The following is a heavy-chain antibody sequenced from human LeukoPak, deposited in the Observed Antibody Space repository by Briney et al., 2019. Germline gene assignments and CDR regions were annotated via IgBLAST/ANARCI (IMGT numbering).Heavy chain of an antibody. V-gene: IGHV4-59*01. CDR1: GGSITSSY. CDR2: IHYTGST. D-gene: IGHD3-9*01. CDR3: ARGRYSAGDNWFDP. J-gene: IGHJ5*02. Sequence: AEALSLTCTVSGGSITSSYWSWVRQSPGKGLEWIGYIHYTGSTNYNPSLKSRVTMLIDTSKNQFSLKLSSVTAADTAVYYCARGRYSAGDNWFDPWGQGTLVTVSS.